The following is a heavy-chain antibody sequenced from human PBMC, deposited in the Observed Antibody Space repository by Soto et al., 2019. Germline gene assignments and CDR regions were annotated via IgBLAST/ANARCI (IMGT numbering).Heavy chain of an antibody. CDR2: TYYRSKWYN. CDR3: ARELGYGSGFGDSFDY. V-gene: IGHV6-1*01. CDR1: GDSVSRTSAA. D-gene: IGHD6-19*01. J-gene: IGHJ4*02. Sequence: SQAVSLTCAICGDSVSRTSAAWNWIRQSPSRGLEWLGRTYYRSKWYNDYAVSVKSRITINPDTSKNQFSLQLNSVTPEDTAVYYCARELGYGSGFGDSFDYWGQGTLVTVSS.